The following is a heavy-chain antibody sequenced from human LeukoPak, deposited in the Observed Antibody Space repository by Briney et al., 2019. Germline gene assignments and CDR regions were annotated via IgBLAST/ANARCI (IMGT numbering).Heavy chain of an antibody. Sequence: PSETLSLTCSVSGXSISSSSFFWDWIRQPPGKGLEWIGSIYYSGSTYYNPSLKSRVTISVDTSKNQFSLKLSSITAADTAVYYCVGRSSDTGMAGSDYWGQGTLVTVSS. J-gene: IGHJ4*02. CDR2: IYYSGST. V-gene: IGHV4-39*01. CDR3: VGRSSDTGMAGSDY. D-gene: IGHD5-18*01. CDR1: GXSISSSSFF.